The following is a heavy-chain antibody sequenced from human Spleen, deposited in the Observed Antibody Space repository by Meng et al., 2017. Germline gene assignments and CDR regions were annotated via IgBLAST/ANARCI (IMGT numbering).Heavy chain of an antibody. Sequence: GESLKISCAASESTLSSDVMHWVRQAPGKGLEWVAAISQDSNSKYFADSVKGRFTISRDNGKNSLYLQMNSLRAEDTALYYCTKYASGSYYDYWGQGTLVTVSS. CDR1: ESTLSSDV. V-gene: IGHV3-30*04. D-gene: IGHD3-10*01. J-gene: IGHJ4*02. CDR3: TKYASGSYYDY. CDR2: ISQDSNSK.